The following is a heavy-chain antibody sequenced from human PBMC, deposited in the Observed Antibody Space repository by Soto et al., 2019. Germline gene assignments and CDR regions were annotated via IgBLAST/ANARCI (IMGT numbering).Heavy chain of an antibody. CDR2: ITAKRGTI. CDR1: GFTFNRSG. J-gene: IGHJ4*02. CDR3: VKNWGSALGGISD. D-gene: IGHD3-10*01. V-gene: IGHV3-9*01. Sequence: GGTLSLSCAASGFTFNRSGMHWVRQVTGKGLEWVAGITAKRGTIGYAESVKGRFVISRDNARNSLYLQMNSLRVDDTAFYYSVKNWGSALGGISDWGQGTLVTVSS.